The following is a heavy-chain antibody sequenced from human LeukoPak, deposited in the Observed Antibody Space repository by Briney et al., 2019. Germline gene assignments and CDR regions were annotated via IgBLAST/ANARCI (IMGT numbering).Heavy chain of an antibody. J-gene: IGHJ4*02. D-gene: IGHD5-18*01. CDR3: TTGGRGYSYGFDY. Sequence: GGSLRLSCAASGFTFGNAWMSWVRQAPGKGLEWVGRIKSKTDGGTTDYAAPVKGRFTISRDDSKNTLYLQMNSLKTEDTAVYYCTTGGRGYSYGFDYWGQGTLVTVSS. V-gene: IGHV3-15*01. CDR1: GFTFGNAW. CDR2: IKSKTDGGTT.